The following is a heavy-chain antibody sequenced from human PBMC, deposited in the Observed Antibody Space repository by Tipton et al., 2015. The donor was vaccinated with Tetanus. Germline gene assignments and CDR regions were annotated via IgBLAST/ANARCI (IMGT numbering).Heavy chain of an antibody. CDR2: IYFQGST. CDR3: ARHLYGYWFDP. V-gene: IGHV4-39*01. J-gene: IGHJ5*02. D-gene: IGHD3-10*01. Sequence: LGLTCTVSGGSISDKQYYWGWIRQPPGKGLEWIASIYFQGSTYYSPSLKSRVTIAVDTAQNLFSLRLTSVTAADTAVYYCARHLYGYWFDPWGQGALVTVSS. CDR1: GGSISDKQYY.